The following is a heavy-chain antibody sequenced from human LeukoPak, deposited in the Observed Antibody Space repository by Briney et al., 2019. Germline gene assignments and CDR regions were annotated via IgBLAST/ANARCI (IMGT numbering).Heavy chain of an antibody. Sequence: ASEKGSCTTSVYTFSKHAINWVRQAPGHRLEWMGWVKAGSGYTKYSPRFQGRVTITRDTSATTAYMELSSLRSEDTAVYYCARDLYVYTSGWYDGSALPDWGQGTLVTVSS. D-gene: IGHD6-19*01. CDR2: VKAGSGYT. J-gene: IGHJ4*02. CDR1: VYTFSKHA. CDR3: ARDLYVYTSGWYDGSALPD. V-gene: IGHV1-3*01.